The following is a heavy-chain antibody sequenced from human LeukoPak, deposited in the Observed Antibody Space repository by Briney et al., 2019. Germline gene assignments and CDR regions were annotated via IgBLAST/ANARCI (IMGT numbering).Heavy chain of an antibody. D-gene: IGHD4-17*01. CDR3: ARDSATVTTSGAFDI. CDR1: GYTFTVYY. V-gene: IGHV1-2*02. CDR2: INPNSCGT. J-gene: IGHJ3*02. Sequence: ASVKVSCKASGYTFTVYYMHWVRQAPGQGLEWMGWINPNSCGTNYTQKFQGRVNMTRDTSISTAYMELSRLRSDDTAVYYCARDSATVTTSGAFDIWGQGTMVTASS.